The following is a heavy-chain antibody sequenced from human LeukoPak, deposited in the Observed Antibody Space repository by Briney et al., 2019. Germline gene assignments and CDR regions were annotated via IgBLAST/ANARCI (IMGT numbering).Heavy chain of an antibody. CDR2: INHSGST. V-gene: IGHV4-34*01. CDR3: ARGPRYYAFDI. D-gene: IGHD1-14*01. Sequence: SETLSLTRAVYGGSFSGYYWSWIRQPPGKGLEWIGEINHSGSTNYNPSLKSRVTISVDTSKNLFSLKLSSVTAADTAVYYCARGPRYYAFDIWGQGTMVTVSS. CDR1: GGSFSGYY. J-gene: IGHJ3*02.